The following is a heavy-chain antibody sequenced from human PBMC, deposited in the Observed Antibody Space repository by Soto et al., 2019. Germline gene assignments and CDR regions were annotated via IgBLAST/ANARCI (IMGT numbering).Heavy chain of an antibody. J-gene: IGHJ6*03. D-gene: IGHD6-13*01. CDR3: ARGKAAAPGGYYYYYYMDV. V-gene: IGHV3-21*01. CDR1: GFTFSSYS. Sequence: EVQLVESGGGLVKPGGSLRLSCAASGFTFSSYSMNWVRQPQGKGRDWVSSISSSSSYIYYAASVKGRFTISRDNAKNSLYLQMNSLRAEDTAVYYCARGKAAAPGGYYYYYYMDVWGKGTTVTVSS. CDR2: ISSSSSYI.